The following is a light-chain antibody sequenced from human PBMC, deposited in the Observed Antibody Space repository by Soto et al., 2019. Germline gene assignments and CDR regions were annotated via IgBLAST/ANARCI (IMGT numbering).Light chain of an antibody. Sequence: DIQMTQSPSSLSASVGDRVTITCRSSQNIYRYLTWYQQKPGKAPRLLIHAASSLQSGVPSRISGTGSGSEFTLTITRLHPDDFATYHCQQYNTLSLTFGGGTKVEI. V-gene: IGKV1-39*01. J-gene: IGKJ4*01. CDR1: QNIYRY. CDR3: QQYNTLSLT. CDR2: AAS.